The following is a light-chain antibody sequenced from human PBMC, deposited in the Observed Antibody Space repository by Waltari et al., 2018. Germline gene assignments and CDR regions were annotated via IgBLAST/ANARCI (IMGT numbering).Light chain of an antibody. J-gene: IGKJ1*01. CDR2: DAP. CDR3: QHYVRLPAT. V-gene: IGKV3-20*01. CDR1: QSVGKS. Sequence: ENVLTQSPGTLSLSPGARDTLACRARQSVGKSLAWYQQQPGHAPRFLIYDAPRRATGIPDRFSGSGSGTDFSLPICRLEPEDFAVYYCQHYVRLPATFGQGTKVEI.